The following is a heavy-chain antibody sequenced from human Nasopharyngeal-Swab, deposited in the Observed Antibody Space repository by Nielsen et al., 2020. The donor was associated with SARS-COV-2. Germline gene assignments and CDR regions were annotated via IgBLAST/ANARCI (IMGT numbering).Heavy chain of an antibody. D-gene: IGHD6-19*01. J-gene: IGHJ6*02. V-gene: IGHV3-30-3*01. CDR1: GFTFSSYA. Sequence: SCAASGFTFSSYAMHWVRQAPGKGLDWVAVISYDGSNKYYADSVKGRFTISRDNSKNTLYLQMNSLTAEDTAVYYCARAVAGTYYYGMDVWGQGTTVTVSS. CDR2: ISYDGSNK. CDR3: ARAVAGTYYYGMDV.